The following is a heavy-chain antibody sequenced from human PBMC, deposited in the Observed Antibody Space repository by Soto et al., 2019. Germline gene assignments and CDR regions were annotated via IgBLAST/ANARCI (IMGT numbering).Heavy chain of an antibody. CDR1: GFTFSSYA. Sequence: GGSLRLSCAASGFTFSSYAMSWVRQAPGKGLEWVSAISGSGGSTHYADSVKGRFTISRDNSKNTLYLQMNSLRAEDTAVYYCAKDFPQQYYDILTGFGMDVWGQGTTVTVSS. J-gene: IGHJ6*02. CDR3: AKDFPQQYYDILTGFGMDV. CDR2: ISGSGGST. D-gene: IGHD3-9*01. V-gene: IGHV3-23*01.